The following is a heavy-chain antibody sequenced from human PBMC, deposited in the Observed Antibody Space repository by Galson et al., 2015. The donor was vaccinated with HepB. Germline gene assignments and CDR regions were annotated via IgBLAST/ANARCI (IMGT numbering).Heavy chain of an antibody. J-gene: IGHJ4*02. Sequence: SLRLSCAASGFTFTSYAMSWVRQAPGKGLEWVSGISGSGGSTYYVASVKGRFTTSRDNSKNALYLQMNSLRAEDTAVYYCAKDLGYSSSSPFDYWGQGTLVTVSS. CDR3: AKDLGYSSSSPFDY. D-gene: IGHD6-6*01. V-gene: IGHV3-23*01. CDR1: GFTFTSYA. CDR2: ISGSGGST.